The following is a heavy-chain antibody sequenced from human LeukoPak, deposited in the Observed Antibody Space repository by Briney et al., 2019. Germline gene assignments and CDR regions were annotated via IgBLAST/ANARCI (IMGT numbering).Heavy chain of an antibody. CDR3: ARDYWYNWNDVQWFDP. D-gene: IGHD1-1*01. Sequence: GGSLRLSRAASGFTFSSYSMNWVRQAPGKGLEWVSSISSSSSYIYYADSVKGRFTISRDNAKNSLYLQMNSLRAEDTAVYYCARDYWYNWNDVQWFDPWGQGTLVTVSS. J-gene: IGHJ5*02. CDR1: GFTFSSYS. V-gene: IGHV3-21*01. CDR2: ISSSSSYI.